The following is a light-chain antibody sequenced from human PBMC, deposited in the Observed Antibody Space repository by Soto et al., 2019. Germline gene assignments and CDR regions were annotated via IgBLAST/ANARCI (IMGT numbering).Light chain of an antibody. CDR2: AAS. CDR3: QQSYSTPLT. Sequence: DIQMTQSPSSLSASVGDRVTITCRASQSISSYLNWYQQKPGKAPKLLIYAASSLQSGVPSRFSGSGSGTDSTLTISSLQPEDFATYYCQQSYSTPLTSGGGTKVEIK. J-gene: IGKJ4*01. CDR1: QSISSY. V-gene: IGKV1-39*01.